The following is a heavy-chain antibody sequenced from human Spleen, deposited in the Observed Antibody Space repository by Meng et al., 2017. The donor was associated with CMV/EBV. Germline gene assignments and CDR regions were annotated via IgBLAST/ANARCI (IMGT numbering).Heavy chain of an antibody. V-gene: IGHV3-33*01. Sequence: GESLKISCAASGLRFRRYGMHWVRQAPGKGLDWVAVIWADGRKTIYADAVQGRFTISSDNTKNMLYLQMNSLRAEDTAMYYCATEAGGSPFEYWGRGTLVTVSS. CDR3: ATEAGGSPFEY. CDR1: GLRFRRYG. D-gene: IGHD2-15*01. CDR2: IWADGRKT. J-gene: IGHJ4*02.